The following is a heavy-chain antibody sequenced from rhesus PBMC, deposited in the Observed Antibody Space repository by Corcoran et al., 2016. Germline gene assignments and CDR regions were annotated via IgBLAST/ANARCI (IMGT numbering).Heavy chain of an antibody. CDR1: GFTFSDHY. Sequence: EVQLVESGGGLVQPGGSLRLSCAASGFTFSDHYMYWVRQAPGKGLEWVGFIRNKAYGGTARYAESVKGRFAISSYDSKSIAYLQMNGLKTEETAVYYCTRPDPSGYSFYYGLDSWGQGVVVTVSS. D-gene: IGHD5-24*01. CDR2: IRNKAYGGTA. J-gene: IGHJ6*01. CDR3: TRPDPSGYSFYYGLDS. V-gene: IGHV3-184*01.